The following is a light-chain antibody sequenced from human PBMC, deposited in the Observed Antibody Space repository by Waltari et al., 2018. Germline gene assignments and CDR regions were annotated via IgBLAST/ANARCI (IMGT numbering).Light chain of an antibody. V-gene: IGLV1-51*02. CDR2: ENR. CDR1: SSNIGNSY. Sequence: QSVLTQPPSVSAAPGQKVTISCSGSSSNIGNSYVSWYQQFPGTAPKLLIYENRNPPSEIPDRFSGSKSGTSATLVITELQTGDEADYYCGAWDSSLSAGGVFGGGTKVTVL. J-gene: IGLJ3*02. CDR3: GAWDSSLSAGGV.